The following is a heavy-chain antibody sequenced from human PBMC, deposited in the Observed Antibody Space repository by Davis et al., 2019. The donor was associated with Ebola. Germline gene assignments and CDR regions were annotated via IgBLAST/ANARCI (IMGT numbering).Heavy chain of an antibody. J-gene: IGHJ4*02. D-gene: IGHD6-19*01. V-gene: IGHV3-66*04. CDR1: GLSVSSNH. Sequence: GESLKISCAASGLSVSSNHMSWVRRAPGKGLEWVSVIYRGGPTHYADSVKGRFTISRDNPKNTVYLQMNSLRAEDTAVYYCARQMRDSSGWYLDYWGQGALVTVSS. CDR2: IYRGGPT. CDR3: ARQMRDSSGWYLDY.